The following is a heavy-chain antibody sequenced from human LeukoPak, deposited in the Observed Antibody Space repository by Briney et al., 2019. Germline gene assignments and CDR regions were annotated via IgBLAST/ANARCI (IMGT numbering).Heavy chain of an antibody. V-gene: IGHV3-11*01. Sequence: GGSLRLSCAASGFTFSDYYMSWIRQAPGKGLEWVSYISSSGSTIYYADSVKGRFTISRDNAKNSLYLQMNSLRAGDTAVYYCARGTVTVYYYYYMDVWGKGTTVTISS. CDR1: GFTFSDYY. CDR2: ISSSGSTI. D-gene: IGHD4-17*01. J-gene: IGHJ6*03. CDR3: ARGTVTVYYYYYMDV.